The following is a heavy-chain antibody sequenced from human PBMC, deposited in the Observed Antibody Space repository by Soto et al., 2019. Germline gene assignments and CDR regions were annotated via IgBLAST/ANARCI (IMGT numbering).Heavy chain of an antibody. Sequence: GGSLRLSCAASGFTFSSYGMHWVRQAPGKGLEWVAVISYDGSNKYYADSVKGRFTISRDNSKNTLYLQMNSLRAEDTAVYYCAKVGSTLGNWYFDLWGRGTLVTVSS. CDR2: ISYDGSNK. CDR3: AKVGSTLGNWYFDL. V-gene: IGHV3-30*18. D-gene: IGHD2-2*01. J-gene: IGHJ2*01. CDR1: GFTFSSYG.